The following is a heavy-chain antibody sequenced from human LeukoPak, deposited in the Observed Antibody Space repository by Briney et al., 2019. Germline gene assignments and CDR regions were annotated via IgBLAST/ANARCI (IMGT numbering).Heavy chain of an antibody. CDR2: INHSGST. CDR3: TSAGLGDDY. D-gene: IGHD4-17*01. V-gene: IGHV4-34*03. CDR1: GGSFSGYY. Sequence: SETLSLTCAVYGGSFSGYYWSWIRQPPGKGLEWIGEINHSGSTNYNPSLKSRVAISVDTSKNQFSLKLSSVTAADTAVYYCTSAGLGDDYWGQGTLVTVSS. J-gene: IGHJ4*02.